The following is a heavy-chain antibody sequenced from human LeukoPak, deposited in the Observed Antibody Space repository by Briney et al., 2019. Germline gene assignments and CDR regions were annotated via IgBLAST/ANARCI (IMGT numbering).Heavy chain of an antibody. CDR1: RFPFSSYS. V-gene: IGHV3-48*01. Sequence: GGSLRLSCAASRFPFSSYSMNWVRQAPGKGLEWISYISSYSSTIYYADSVKGRFTISRDNAKNSLYLQMNTRRAEDTAVYYLGRDHRYGGLFDYWGQGILVTVSS. CDR2: ISSYSSTI. CDR3: GRDHRYGGLFDY. J-gene: IGHJ4*02. D-gene: IGHD2-21*01.